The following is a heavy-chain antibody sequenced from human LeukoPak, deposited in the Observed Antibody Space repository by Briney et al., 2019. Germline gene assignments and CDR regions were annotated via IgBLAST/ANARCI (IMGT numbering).Heavy chain of an antibody. Sequence: GGSLRLSCAASGFTFDDYAMHWVRQAPGKGLEWVSGISWNSGSIGYADSVKGRFTISRDNAKNSLYLQMNSLRAEDTALYYCAEVGATPRGAFDIWGQGTMVTVSS. CDR3: AEVGATPRGAFDI. D-gene: IGHD1-26*01. CDR2: ISWNSGSI. V-gene: IGHV3-9*01. CDR1: GFTFDDYA. J-gene: IGHJ3*02.